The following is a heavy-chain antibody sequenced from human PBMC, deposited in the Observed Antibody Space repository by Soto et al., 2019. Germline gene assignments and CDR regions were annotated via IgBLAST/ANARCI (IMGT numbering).Heavy chain of an antibody. D-gene: IGHD3-22*01. Sequence: SETLSLTCAVSGYSIASGYYWAWIRQSPGKGLEWIAYVHYSGSTKYNPSLNSRVTISVDTSKNQFSLKLNSVTAADTAVYYCARGYYDSSGQSNTFDIWGQGTMVTVSS. CDR2: VHYSGST. CDR1: GYSIASGYY. V-gene: IGHV4-59*01. CDR3: ARGYYDSSGQSNTFDI. J-gene: IGHJ3*02.